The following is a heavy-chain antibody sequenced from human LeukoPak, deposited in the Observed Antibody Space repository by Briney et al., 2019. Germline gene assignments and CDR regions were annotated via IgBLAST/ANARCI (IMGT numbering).Heavy chain of an antibody. CDR1: GYTFSSYT. CDR2: INPNSGGT. Sequence: ASVKVSCKASGYTFSSYTMNWVRQAPGQGLEWMGWINPNSGGTNYAQKFQGRVTMTRDTSISTAYMELSRLRSDDTAVYYCERVAAVAGFDYWGQGTLVTVSS. CDR3: ERVAAVAGFDY. J-gene: IGHJ4*02. V-gene: IGHV1-2*02. D-gene: IGHD6-19*01.